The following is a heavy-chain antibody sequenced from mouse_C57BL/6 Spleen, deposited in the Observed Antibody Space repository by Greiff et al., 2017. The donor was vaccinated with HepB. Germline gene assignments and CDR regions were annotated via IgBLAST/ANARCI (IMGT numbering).Heavy chain of an antibody. CDR3: ARVVATPYAMDY. D-gene: IGHD1-1*01. Sequence: QVQLKESGAELVRPGASVKLSCKASGYTFTDYYINWVKQRPGQGLEWIARIYPGSGNTYYNEKFKGKATLTAEKSSSTAYMQLSSLTSEDSAVYFWARVVATPYAMDYWGQGTSVTVSS. V-gene: IGHV1-76*01. J-gene: IGHJ4*01. CDR1: GYTFTDYY. CDR2: IYPGSGNT.